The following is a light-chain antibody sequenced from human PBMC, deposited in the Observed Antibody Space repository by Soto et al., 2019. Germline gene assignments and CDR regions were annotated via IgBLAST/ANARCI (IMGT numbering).Light chain of an antibody. CDR2: GAS. CDR3: QQYVRSPWT. V-gene: IGKV3-20*01. J-gene: IGKJ1*01. Sequence: DIALTQAPDTLSLSPGAKPTVSCRSSESFRSSYVAWYQKKPGQAPRLLIYGASSRASGIPSRFSGSGSGTDFTLTIGRLEPEDFAVYYCQQYVRSPWTFGQGTKVDIK. CDR1: ESFRSSY.